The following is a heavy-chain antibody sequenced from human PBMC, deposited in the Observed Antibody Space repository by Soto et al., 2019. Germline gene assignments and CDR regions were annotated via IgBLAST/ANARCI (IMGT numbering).Heavy chain of an antibody. V-gene: IGHV1-2*04. CDR1: GYTFTGYY. D-gene: IGHD2-15*01. CDR2: INPNSGGT. CDR3: AIQPGCSGGSCYRTGRYYFDY. J-gene: IGHJ4*02. Sequence: GASVKVSCKASGYTFTGYYMHWVRQAPGQGLEWMGWINPNSGGTNYAQKFQGWVTMTRDTSISTAYMELSRLRSDDTAVYYCAIQPGCSGGSCYRTGRYYFDYWGQGTLVTVSS.